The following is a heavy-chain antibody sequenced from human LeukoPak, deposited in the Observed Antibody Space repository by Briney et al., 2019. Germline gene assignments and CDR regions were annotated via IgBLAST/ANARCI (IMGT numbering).Heavy chain of an antibody. V-gene: IGHV4-34*01. J-gene: IGHJ4*02. CDR2: INHGGNT. D-gene: IGHD2-2*01. CDR3: ARDADIVVVAATAMVGYFES. CDR1: AGSFSGYN. Sequence: SETLPPSCAVSAGSFSGYNWCCIRQPQGKGLWWVGKINHGGNTNYKQSLKSRLTISIDTSKNQFSLKLTSVTAADTAVYYRARDADIVVVAATAMVGYFESWGQGALVTVSS.